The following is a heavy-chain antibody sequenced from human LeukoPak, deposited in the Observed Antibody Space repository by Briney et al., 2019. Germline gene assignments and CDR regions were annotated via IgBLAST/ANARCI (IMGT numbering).Heavy chain of an antibody. V-gene: IGHV1-46*01. CDR3: ARVRHSGSYFEWFDP. J-gene: IGHJ5*02. D-gene: IGHD1-26*01. CDR2: INPSGGST. CDR1: GYTFTSYY. Sequence: ASVKVSCKASGYTFTSYYMHWVRQAPGQGLEWMGIINPSGGSTSYAQKFQGRVTMTRDTSTSTVYMELSSLRSEDTAVYYCARVRHSGSYFEWFDPWGQGTLVTVSS.